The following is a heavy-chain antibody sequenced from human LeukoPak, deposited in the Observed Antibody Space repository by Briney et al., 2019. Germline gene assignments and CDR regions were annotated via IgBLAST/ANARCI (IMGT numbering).Heavy chain of an antibody. V-gene: IGHV3-7*01. D-gene: IGHD1-1*01. Sequence: GGSLRLSCAASGFTFSTFWMSWARQAPGKGLEWVANIKEDGSEKYYVDSMKGRSTVSRDNAKNSLYLQMDSLRADDTAVYYCARGGTFVSDYWGQGTLVTVSS. CDR3: ARGGTFVSDY. CDR2: IKEDGSEK. J-gene: IGHJ4*02. CDR1: GFTFSTFW.